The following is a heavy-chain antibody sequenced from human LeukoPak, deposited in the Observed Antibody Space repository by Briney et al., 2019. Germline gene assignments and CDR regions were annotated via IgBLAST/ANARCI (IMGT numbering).Heavy chain of an antibody. CDR3: AKAAPNSSGWYLGAFDY. CDR2: ISGSGGST. Sequence: GGSLRLSCAASGFTFSSYAMSWVRQAPGKGLEWVSAISGSGGSTYYADSVKGRFTISRDNSKNTLYLQMNSLRAGDTAVYYCAKAAPNSSGWYLGAFDYWGQGTLVTVSS. V-gene: IGHV3-23*01. CDR1: GFTFSSYA. J-gene: IGHJ4*02. D-gene: IGHD6-19*01.